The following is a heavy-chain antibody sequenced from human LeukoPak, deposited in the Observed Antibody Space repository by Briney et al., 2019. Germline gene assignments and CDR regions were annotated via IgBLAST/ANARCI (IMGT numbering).Heavy chain of an antibody. CDR1: GFTFDKYW. D-gene: IGHD5-12*01. J-gene: IGHJ4*02. V-gene: IGHV3-7*01. CDR2: INQDGRVK. Sequence: GGSLRLSCAASGFTFDKYWMDWVRQAPGKGLEWVAQINQDGRVKHYVDSVKGRFTISRDNAKNLVSLQMSSLRAEDTAVYYCAGGSDYSNGNIYEDDFEYWGQGTLVTVSS. CDR3: AGGSDYSNGNIYEDDFEY.